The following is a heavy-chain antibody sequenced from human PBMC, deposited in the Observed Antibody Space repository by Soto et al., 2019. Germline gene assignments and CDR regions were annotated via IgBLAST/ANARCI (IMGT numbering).Heavy chain of an antibody. V-gene: IGHV3-11*05. Sequence: QVQLVESGGGLVKPGGSLRLSCAASGFTFSDYYMSWIRQAPGKGLEWVSYISSSSSYTNYADFVKGRFDISRDNAKNSLYLQRNSLRAEDTAVYYCARDGCSSFPPGYWCQGTLVTVSS. J-gene: IGHJ4*02. CDR2: ISSSSSYT. D-gene: IGHD6-13*01. CDR1: GFTFSDYY. CDR3: ARDGCSSFPPGY.